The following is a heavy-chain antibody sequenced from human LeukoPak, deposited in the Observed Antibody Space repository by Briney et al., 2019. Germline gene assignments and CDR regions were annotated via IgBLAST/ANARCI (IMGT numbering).Heavy chain of an antibody. CDR3: ARDRVNWNDVGGLFDY. D-gene: IGHD1-1*01. CDR1: GFTVSSNY. J-gene: IGHJ4*02. V-gene: IGHV3-53*01. CDR2: IYSGGST. Sequence: GGSLRLSCAASGFTVSSNYMSWVRQAPGKGLEWVSLIYSGGSTSYADSVKGRFTFSRDYSKNTLYLQMNSLRAEDTAVYYCARDRVNWNDVGGLFDYWGQGTLVTVSS.